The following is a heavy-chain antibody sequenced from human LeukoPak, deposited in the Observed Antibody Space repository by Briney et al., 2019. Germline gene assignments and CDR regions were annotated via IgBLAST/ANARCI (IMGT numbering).Heavy chain of an antibody. J-gene: IGHJ5*02. Sequence: SETLSLTCTVSGGSISSSSYYWGWIRQPPGKGLEWIGSIYYSGSTYYNPSLKSRVTISVDTSKNQFSLKLSSVTAADTAVYYCARFIAVASWFDPWGQGTLVTVSS. D-gene: IGHD6-19*01. V-gene: IGHV4-39*07. CDR1: GGSISSSSYY. CDR3: ARFIAVASWFDP. CDR2: IYYSGST.